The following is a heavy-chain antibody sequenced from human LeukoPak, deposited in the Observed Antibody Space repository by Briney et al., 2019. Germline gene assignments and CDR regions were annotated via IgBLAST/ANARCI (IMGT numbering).Heavy chain of an antibody. D-gene: IGHD3-10*01. CDR1: GFTFSRYG. Sequence: GGSLRLSCAASGFTFSRYGMNWVRQAPGKGLEWVSSISISSSYIYYADSVKGRLTMSRDNAKNSLYLQVNSLRAEDTAVYYCARGQVGWGITMVRGVKYYYYYYMDVWGKGTTVTVSS. CDR2: ISISSSYI. V-gene: IGHV3-21*01. J-gene: IGHJ6*03. CDR3: ARGQVGWGITMVRGVKYYYYYYMDV.